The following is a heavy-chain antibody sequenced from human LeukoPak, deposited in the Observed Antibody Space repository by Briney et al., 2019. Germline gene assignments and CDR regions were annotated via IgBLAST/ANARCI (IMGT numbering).Heavy chain of an antibody. J-gene: IGHJ4*02. Sequence: PGGSLRLSCAASGFTFSSYSMNWVRQAPGKGLEWVSSISSSSSYIYYADSVKGRFTISRDNAKNSLYLQMNSLRAEETAVYYCVRDLAAAIENFDYWGQGTLVTVSS. CDR1: GFTFSSYS. D-gene: IGHD6-13*01. V-gene: IGHV3-21*01. CDR2: ISSSSSYI. CDR3: VRDLAAAIENFDY.